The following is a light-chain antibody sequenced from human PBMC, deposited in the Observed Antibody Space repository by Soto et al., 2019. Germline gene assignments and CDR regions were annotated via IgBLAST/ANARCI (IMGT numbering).Light chain of an antibody. J-gene: IGKJ1*01. CDR1: QSVSSSY. Sequence: EIVLTQSPGTLSLSPGERATLSFSASQSVSSSYLAWYQQKPGQAPRLLIYGASSRATGIPDRFSGNGSGTDFTLTISRLEPEDFAVYYCQQYGSSPRTFGQGTKVDIK. CDR3: QQYGSSPRT. V-gene: IGKV3-20*01. CDR2: GAS.